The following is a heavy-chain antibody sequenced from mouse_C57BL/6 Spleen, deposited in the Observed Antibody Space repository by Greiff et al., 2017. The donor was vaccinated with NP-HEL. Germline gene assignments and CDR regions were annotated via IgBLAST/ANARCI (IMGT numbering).Heavy chain of an antibody. J-gene: IGHJ4*01. D-gene: IGHD4-1*01. V-gene: IGHV1-82*01. Sequence: QVQLQQSGPELVKPGASVKISCQASGYAFSSSWMNWVKQRPGKGLEWIGRIYPGDGDTNYNGTFKGKATLTADKSSSTAYMQLSSLTSEDSAVYFCARSSTGYAMDYWGQGTSVTVSS. CDR3: ARSSTGYAMDY. CDR1: GYAFSSSW. CDR2: IYPGDGDT.